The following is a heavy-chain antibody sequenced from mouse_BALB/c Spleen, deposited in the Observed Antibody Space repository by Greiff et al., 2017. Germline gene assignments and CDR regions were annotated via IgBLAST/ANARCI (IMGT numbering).Heavy chain of an antibody. V-gene: IGHV5-17*02. CDR2: ISSGSSTI. CDR1: GFTFSSFG. Sequence: EVQLVESGGGLVQPGGSRKLSCAASGFTFSSFGMHWVRQAPEKGLEWVAYISSGSSTIYYADTVKGRFTISRDNPKNTLFLQMTSLRSEDTAMYYCARGPNYYGSSPWFAYWGQGTLVTVSA. D-gene: IGHD1-1*01. J-gene: IGHJ3*01. CDR3: ARGPNYYGSSPWFAY.